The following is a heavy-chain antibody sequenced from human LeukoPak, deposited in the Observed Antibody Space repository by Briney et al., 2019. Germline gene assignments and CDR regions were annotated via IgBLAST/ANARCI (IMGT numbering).Heavy chain of an antibody. CDR1: GFTVSNNY. V-gene: IGHV3-66*01. CDR3: ARVYRNEEGFWTPNTYMDV. CDR2: IYSGGST. Sequence: GGSLRLSCAASGFTVSNNYMTWVRQAPGKGLGWVSLIYSGGSTYYADSVKPRFTISRDNAKNSLYLQMTSLRAEDTAVYYCARVYRNEEGFWTPNTYMDVWGKGTTVTVSS. J-gene: IGHJ6*03. D-gene: IGHD3/OR15-3a*01.